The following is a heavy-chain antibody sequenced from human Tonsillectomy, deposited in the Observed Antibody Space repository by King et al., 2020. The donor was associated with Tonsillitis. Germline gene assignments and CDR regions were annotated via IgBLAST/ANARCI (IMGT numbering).Heavy chain of an antibody. CDR3: AKEIRYSYGSFKAFDI. CDR2: ISDTGGRT. J-gene: IGHJ3*02. D-gene: IGHD5-18*01. CDR1: GFTFRNYG. Sequence: VQLVESGGGLVQPGGSLRLSCAASGFTFRNYGMSWVRQTPGKGLVWVSAISDTGGRTYYADSVKGRFPISRDNSKKTLYLQMNSLRAEDTAIYYCAKEIRYSYGSFKAFDIWGQGTMVTVSS. V-gene: IGHV3-23*04.